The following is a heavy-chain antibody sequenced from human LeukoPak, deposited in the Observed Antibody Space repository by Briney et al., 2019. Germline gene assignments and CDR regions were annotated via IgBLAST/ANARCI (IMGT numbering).Heavy chain of an antibody. CDR3: ARSAAGYAMIVVADHFDY. CDR2: ISYDGSNK. Sequence: GGSLRLSCAASGFTFSSYAMHWVRQAPGKGLEWVAVISYDGSNKYYADSVKGRFTISRDNSKNTLYLQMNSLRAEDTAVYYCARSAAGYAMIVVADHFDYWGQGTLVTASS. CDR1: GFTFSSYA. J-gene: IGHJ4*02. D-gene: IGHD3-22*01. V-gene: IGHV3-30-3*01.